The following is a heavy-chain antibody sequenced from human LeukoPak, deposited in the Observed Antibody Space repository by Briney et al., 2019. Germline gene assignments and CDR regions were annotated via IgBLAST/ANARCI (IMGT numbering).Heavy chain of an antibody. CDR3: ARWVPYCSSTSCQTGFDP. V-gene: IGHV4-4*07. CDR2: IYTSGST. CDR1: GGSISSYY. J-gene: IGHJ5*02. Sequence: PSETLSLTCTVSGGSISSYYWSWIRQPAGKGLEWIGRIYTSGSTNYNPSLKSRVTMSVDTSKNQFSLKLSSVTAADTAVYYCARWVPYCSSTSCQTGFDPWGQGTLVTVSS. D-gene: IGHD2-2*01.